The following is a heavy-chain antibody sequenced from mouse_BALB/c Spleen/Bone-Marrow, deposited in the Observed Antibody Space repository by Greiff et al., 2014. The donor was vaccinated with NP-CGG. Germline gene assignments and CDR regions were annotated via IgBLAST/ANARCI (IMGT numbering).Heavy chain of an antibody. V-gene: IGHV5-17*02. Sequence: DVKLVESGGGLVQPGGSRKLSCAASGFTFSSFGMHWVRQAPEKGLEWVAYISSGSSTIFYADTVKGRFTVSRDNPKNTLFLQMTSQRSEDTAMYFCTRGGNWDDFDSWGQGTTLTVSS. CDR3: TRGGNWDDFDS. CDR2: ISSGSSTI. D-gene: IGHD4-1*01. CDR1: GFTFSSFG. J-gene: IGHJ2*01.